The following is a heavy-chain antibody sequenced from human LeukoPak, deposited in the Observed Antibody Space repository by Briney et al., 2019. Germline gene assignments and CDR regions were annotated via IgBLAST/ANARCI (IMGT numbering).Heavy chain of an antibody. Sequence: GGSLRLSCSASGFSVDSSYMSWVRQTPGKGLEWVAFIRYDGSNKYYADSVKGRFTISRDNSKNRLYLQMNRLRAEDTAVYYCAKDSGLAYCGGDCYSRDYWGQGTLVTVSS. D-gene: IGHD2-21*02. J-gene: IGHJ4*02. CDR2: IRYDGSNK. CDR3: AKDSGLAYCGGDCYSRDY. CDR1: GFSVDSSY. V-gene: IGHV3-30*02.